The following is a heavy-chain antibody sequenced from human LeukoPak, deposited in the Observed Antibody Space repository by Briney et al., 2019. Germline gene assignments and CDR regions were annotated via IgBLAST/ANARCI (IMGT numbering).Heavy chain of an antibody. CDR1: GFSFTSYW. D-gene: IGHD3-22*01. CDR3: ARYYYDRVDAFDI. V-gene: IGHV5-51*01. J-gene: IGHJ3*02. CDR2: IYPGDSDT. Sequence: GESLKISCMGSGFSFTSYWVGWVRQMPGKGLEWMGIIYPGDSDTRYSPSFQGQVTISADKSISTAYLQWSSLKASDTAMYYCARYYYDRVDAFDIWGQGTMVTVSS.